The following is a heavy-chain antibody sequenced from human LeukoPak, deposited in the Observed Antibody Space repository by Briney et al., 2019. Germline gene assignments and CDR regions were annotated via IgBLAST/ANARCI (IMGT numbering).Heavy chain of an antibody. CDR1: GGSISSYY. J-gene: IGHJ6*03. Sequence: PSETLSLTCTVSGGSISSYYWSWIRQPPGKGLEWIGYIYYSGSTNYNPSLKSRVTISVDTSKNQFSLKLSSVTAADTAVYYCARVSTDNNWGVTSYYMDVWGKGTTVTASS. V-gene: IGHV4-59*01. D-gene: IGHD7-27*01. CDR2: IYYSGST. CDR3: ARVSTDNNWGVTSYYMDV.